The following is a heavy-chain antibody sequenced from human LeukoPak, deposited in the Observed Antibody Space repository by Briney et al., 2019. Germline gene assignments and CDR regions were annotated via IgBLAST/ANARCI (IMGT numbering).Heavy chain of an antibody. CDR3: ARPLVWGSTYGDYGDY. J-gene: IGHJ4*02. CDR2: INPNSGGT. V-gene: IGHV1-2*02. Sequence: ASVKVSCKASGYTFTGYYMHWVRQAPGQGLEWMGWINPNSGGTNYAQKFQGRVTMTRDTSISTAYMELSRLRSDDTAVYYCARPLVWGSTYGDYGDYWGQGTLVTVSS. CDR1: GYTFTGYY. D-gene: IGHD4-17*01.